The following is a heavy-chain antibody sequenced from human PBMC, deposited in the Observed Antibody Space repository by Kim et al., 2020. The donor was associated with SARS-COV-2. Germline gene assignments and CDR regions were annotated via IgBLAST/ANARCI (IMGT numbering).Heavy chain of an antibody. CDR1: GYTFTSYA. V-gene: IGHV7-4-1*02. CDR2: INTNTGNP. D-gene: IGHD1-26*01. CDR3: ARAGGIVGATWTDKYYYYGMDV. Sequence: ASVKVSCKASGYTFTSYAMNWVRQAPGQGLEWMGWINTNTGNPTYAQGFTGRFVFSLDTSVSTAYLQISSLKAEDTAVYYCARAGGIVGATWTDKYYYYGMDVWGQGTTVTVSS. J-gene: IGHJ6*02.